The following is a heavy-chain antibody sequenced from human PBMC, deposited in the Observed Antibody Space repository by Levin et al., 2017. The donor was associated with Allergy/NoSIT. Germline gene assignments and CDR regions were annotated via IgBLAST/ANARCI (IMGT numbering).Heavy chain of an antibody. CDR3: AQQLDPRYYYHGLDV. J-gene: IGHJ6*02. CDR2: VNIDGSTT. V-gene: IGHV3-74*01. Sequence: HAGGSLRLSCAASGSSFSRFWMHWVRQAPGKGLMWVSHVNIDGSTTEYADSVQGRFTISRDNAKNTLYLQMNSLRAEDTAVYYCAQQLDPRYYYHGLDVWGQGTTVTVSS. D-gene: IGHD6-13*01. CDR1: GSSFSRFW.